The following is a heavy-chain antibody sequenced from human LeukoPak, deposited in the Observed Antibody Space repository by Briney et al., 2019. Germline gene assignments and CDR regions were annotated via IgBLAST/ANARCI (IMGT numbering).Heavy chain of an antibody. V-gene: IGHV3-23*01. Sequence: GGSLRLSCAASGFTFSSYAMNWVRQAPGKGLEWVSAISGSGGSTYYADSVKDRFTISRDNSKNTLYLQMNSLRAEDTAVYYCAKDPEYVGATNWGQGTLVTVSS. CDR1: GFTFSSYA. D-gene: IGHD1-26*01. J-gene: IGHJ4*02. CDR2: ISGSGGST. CDR3: AKDPEYVGATN.